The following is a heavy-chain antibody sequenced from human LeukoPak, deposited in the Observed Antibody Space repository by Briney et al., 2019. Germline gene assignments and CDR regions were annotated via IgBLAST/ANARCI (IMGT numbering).Heavy chain of an antibody. V-gene: IGHV3-30*02. CDR2: IRYDGSNK. Sequence: GGSLRLSCAASGFTFSSYWMSWVRQAPGKGLEWVAFIRYDGSNKYYADSVKGRFTISRDNSKNTLYLQMNSLRAEDTAVYYCAKARPLVTTDWYFDLWGRGTLVTVSS. D-gene: IGHD4-17*01. CDR3: AKARPLVTTDWYFDL. CDR1: GFTFSSYW. J-gene: IGHJ2*01.